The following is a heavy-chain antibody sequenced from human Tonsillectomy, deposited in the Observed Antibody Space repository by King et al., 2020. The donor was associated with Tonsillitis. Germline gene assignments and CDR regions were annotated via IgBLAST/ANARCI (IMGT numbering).Heavy chain of an antibody. D-gene: IGHD6-13*01. CDR3: AKDRSPGIGLY. Sequence: EVQLVESGGNSVQPGGSLRLSCAASGFSVSSSFMSWVRQAPGKGLEWVSLIYGGGSTFYADSVKGRFTISRDSSTNTLFLQMDRVTAEDTAVYYCAKDRSPGIGLYWGQGALVTVSS. CDR1: GFSVSSSF. CDR2: IYGGGST. V-gene: IGHV3-66*01. J-gene: IGHJ4*02.